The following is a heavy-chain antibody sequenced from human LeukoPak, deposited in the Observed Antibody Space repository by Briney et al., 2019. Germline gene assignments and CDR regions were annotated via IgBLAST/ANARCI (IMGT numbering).Heavy chain of an antibody. CDR3: ARQMTTVTHFDY. D-gene: IGHD4-17*01. J-gene: IGHJ4*02. Sequence: VAVISYDGSNKYYADSVKCRFTISRDNSKNTLYLQMNSLRAEDTAVYYCARQMTTVTHFDYWGQGTLVTVSS. V-gene: IGHV3-30-3*01. CDR2: ISYDGSNK.